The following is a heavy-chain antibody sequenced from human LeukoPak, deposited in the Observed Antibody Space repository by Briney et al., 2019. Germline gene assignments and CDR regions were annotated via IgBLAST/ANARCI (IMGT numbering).Heavy chain of an antibody. CDR1: GGSIGSYH. V-gene: IGHV4-59*01. J-gene: IGHJ5*02. CDR2: IYYSGST. Sequence: SETLSLTCTVSGGSIGSYHWSWIRQPPGKGLEWIGYIYYSGSTNYNPSLKSRVTISVDTSKNQFSLKLSSVTAADTAVYYCARDFRRWFDPWGQGTLVTVSS. CDR3: ARDFRRWFDP.